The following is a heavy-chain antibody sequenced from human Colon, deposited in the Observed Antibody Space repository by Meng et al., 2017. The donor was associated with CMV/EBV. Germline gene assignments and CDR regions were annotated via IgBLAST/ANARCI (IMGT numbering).Heavy chain of an antibody. Sequence: GESLKISCAASAFTFSSYSMNWVRQAPGKGLEWVSYISSSGSTIYYADSVKGRFTISRDNAKNSLYLQMNSLRAEDTAVYYCARVGNYGPHFAFDIWGQGTMVTVSS. CDR1: AFTFSSYS. D-gene: IGHD4-11*01. CDR2: ISSSGSTI. V-gene: IGHV3-48*04. J-gene: IGHJ3*02. CDR3: ARVGNYGPHFAFDI.